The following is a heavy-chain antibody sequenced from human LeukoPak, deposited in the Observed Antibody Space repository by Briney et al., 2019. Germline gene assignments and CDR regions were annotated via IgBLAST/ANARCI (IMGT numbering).Heavy chain of an antibody. D-gene: IGHD6-13*01. CDR3: APRLAAAGTNNWFDP. V-gene: IGHV3-23*01. J-gene: IGHJ5*02. CDR2: ISGSGGST. Sequence: GGSLRLSCAASGLTFSSYAMSWVRQAPGKGLEWVSAISGSGGSTYYADSVKGRFTISRDNSKNTLYLQMNSLRAEDTAVYYCAPRLAAAGTNNWFDPWGQGTLVTVSS. CDR1: GLTFSSYA.